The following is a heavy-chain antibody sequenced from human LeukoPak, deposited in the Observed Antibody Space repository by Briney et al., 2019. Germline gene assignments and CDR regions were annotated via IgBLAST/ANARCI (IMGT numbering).Heavy chain of an antibody. V-gene: IGHV3-7*01. CDR3: ARDRAVAGLFDN. J-gene: IGHJ4*02. CDR2: IKEDGGEQ. D-gene: IGHD6-19*01. Sequence: GGSLRLSCAASGFTFSTYWMTWVRQTPGKELEWVANIKEDGGEQNYVDSVEGRFTISRDNTKNSVFLQMNSLRAEDTAVYYCARDRAVAGLFDNWGQGTLVTVSS. CDR1: GFTFSTYW.